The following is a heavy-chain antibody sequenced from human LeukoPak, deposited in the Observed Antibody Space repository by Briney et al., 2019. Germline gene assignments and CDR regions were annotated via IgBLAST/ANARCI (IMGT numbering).Heavy chain of an antibody. CDR1: SGSTSSYY. CDR3: TRGSDGEYDS. V-gene: IGHV4-59*08. D-gene: IGHD5-24*01. J-gene: IGHJ4*02. CDR2: VHYTGIT. Sequence: SETLSLTCTVSSGSTSSYYWSWIRQPPGKGLEWIGYVHYTGITNYSPSLKSRVTISLDSSKKQFSLKLSSVTAADTAVYYCTRGSDGEYDSWGQGTLVTVSS.